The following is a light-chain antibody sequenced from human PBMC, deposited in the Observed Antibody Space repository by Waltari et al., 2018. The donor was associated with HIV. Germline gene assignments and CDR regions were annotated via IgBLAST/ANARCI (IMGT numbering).Light chain of an antibody. J-gene: IGLJ1*01. CDR2: GKD. CDR3: DARHSNDIQHV. V-gene: IGLV3-19*01. CDR1: SLRNYY. Sequence: SSQLTQDPAVSVALGQTVRITCQGASLRNYYANWYQQKPEQAPVVVMYGKDNRLSGIPKGIYGCISGNTGTLTITEAQAEDESEYDSDARHSNDIQHVFGTGTKVT.